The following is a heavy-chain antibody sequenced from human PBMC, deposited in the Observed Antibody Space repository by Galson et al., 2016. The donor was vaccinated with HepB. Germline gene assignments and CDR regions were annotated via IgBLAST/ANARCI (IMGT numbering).Heavy chain of an antibody. CDR3: ARIAADGSTFDY. V-gene: IGHV3-7*03. D-gene: IGHD6-13*01. Sequence: SLRLSCAASGLSIRNHWMSWVRQAPGKGLEWVANINQDGSVEKYADSVRGRFTVFKDNAKNSVYLQLSSLSADDTAMFYCARIAADGSTFDYWGQGTLVTVSS. CDR2: INQDGSVE. CDR1: GLSIRNHW. J-gene: IGHJ4*02.